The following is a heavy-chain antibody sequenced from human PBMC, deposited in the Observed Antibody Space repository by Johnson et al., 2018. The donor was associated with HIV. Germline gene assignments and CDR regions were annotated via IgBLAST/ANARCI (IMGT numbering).Heavy chain of an antibody. V-gene: IGHV3-30-3*01. Sequence: QVQVVESGGGVIQPGRSLRLSCAASAFTFRTYSMHWVRQPPGKGLEWVAAISYVETNKYYADSVKGRFTISRDNSKNTLYLHMTSLRADDTAVYYCAREKTTGWYDDAFDIWGHGTMVTVSS. CDR1: AFTFRTYS. CDR2: ISYVETNK. D-gene: IGHD6-19*01. J-gene: IGHJ3*02. CDR3: AREKTTGWYDDAFDI.